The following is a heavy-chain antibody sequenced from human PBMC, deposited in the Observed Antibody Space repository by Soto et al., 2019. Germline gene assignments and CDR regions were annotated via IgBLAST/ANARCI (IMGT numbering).Heavy chain of an antibody. CDR3: ARWVRWTPGAFDI. D-gene: IGHD2-15*01. V-gene: IGHV3-64*02. CDR2: ISSKRGST. CDR1: GFTFSSYA. Sequence: PGGSLRLSCAAPGFTFSSYAMHWARQAPGKGLEYVSAISSKRGSTYYADSVKGRFTIYRDNSKNTLYLQMGSLIAEDLAMYYCARWVRWTPGAFDIWGQGTMVTVS. J-gene: IGHJ3*02.